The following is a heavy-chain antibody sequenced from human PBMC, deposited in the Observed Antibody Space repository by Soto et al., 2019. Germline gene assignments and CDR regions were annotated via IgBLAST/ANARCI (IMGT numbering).Heavy chain of an antibody. Sequence: ASVKVSCKTSGYTFTRYTMNWVRQAPGQRLEWMGWISPDNGNTKSSQKFQDRVIITRDTSASTAYMDLSSLRSEDTAVYYCARGIATGQLDPWGQGTLVTVSS. D-gene: IGHD2-15*01. CDR1: GYTFTRYT. V-gene: IGHV1-3*01. J-gene: IGHJ5*02. CDR3: ARGIATGQLDP. CDR2: ISPDNGNT.